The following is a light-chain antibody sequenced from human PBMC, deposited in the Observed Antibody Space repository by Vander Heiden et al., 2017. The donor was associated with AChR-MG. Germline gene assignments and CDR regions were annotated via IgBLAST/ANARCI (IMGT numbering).Light chain of an antibody. J-gene: IGKJ1*01. CDR1: QYINSW. V-gene: IGKV1-5*03. CDR3: QQEHRCPWT. CDR2: KAS. Sequence: DIQMTQSPVTLSASIGDRVTITCRASQYINSWLSWYQQKPGNAPRLLIYKASVLENGVPSRFNGSESGTEFTLTIGGLQPEDFGTYFCQQEHRCPWTFGQRTKVEFK.